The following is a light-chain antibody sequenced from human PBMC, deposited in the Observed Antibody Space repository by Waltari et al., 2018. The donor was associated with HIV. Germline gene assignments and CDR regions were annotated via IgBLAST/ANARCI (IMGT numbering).Light chain of an antibody. J-gene: IGKJ2*01. V-gene: IGKV1-27*01. Sequence: DIQMTQSPSSLSVSVGDRVIITCRASQDISNNLAWYQQKPGTVPKLLIYAASTLQSGVPSRFSGSGSGTDFTLTIDSLQPEDIATYYCQKYSTAPYTFGQGTNLEI. CDR1: QDISNN. CDR2: AAS. CDR3: QKYSTAPYT.